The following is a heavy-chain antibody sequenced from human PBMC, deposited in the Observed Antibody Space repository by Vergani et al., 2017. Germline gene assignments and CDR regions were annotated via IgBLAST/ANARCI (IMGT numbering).Heavy chain of an antibody. CDR1: GFTFSGSA. J-gene: IGHJ6*03. CDR3: TRAGIAEAGLMDV. V-gene: IGHV3-73*01. D-gene: IGHD6-13*01. Sequence: EVQLVESGGGLVQPGGSLKLSCAASGFTFSGSAMHWVRQASGKGLEWVGRIRSKANSYATAYAASVKGRFTISRDDSKNTAYLQMNSLKTEDKAVYYCTRAGIAEAGLMDVWGKGTTVTVSS. CDR2: IRSKANSYAT.